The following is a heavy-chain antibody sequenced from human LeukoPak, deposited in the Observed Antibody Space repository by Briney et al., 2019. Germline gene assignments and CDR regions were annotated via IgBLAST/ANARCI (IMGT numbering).Heavy chain of an antibody. D-gene: IGHD2-2*01. CDR3: ARQLKYCSSTSCYGTYYYYGMDV. J-gene: IGHJ6*02. Sequence: PSETLSLTCTVPGGSICSYYWSWIRQPPRKGLEWIGYIYYSGSTNYNHSLKSRVTISVDTSKNQFSLKLSSVTAADTAVYYCARQLKYCSSTSCYGTYYYYGMDVWGQGTTVTVSS. CDR1: GGSICSYY. CDR2: IYYSGST. V-gene: IGHV4-59*08.